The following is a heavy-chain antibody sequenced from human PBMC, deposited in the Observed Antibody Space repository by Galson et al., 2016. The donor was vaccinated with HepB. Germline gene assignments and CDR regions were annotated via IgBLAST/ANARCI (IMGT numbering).Heavy chain of an antibody. Sequence: SLRLSCAASGFIFSNYNMNWVRQAPGKGMEWVSYVSPNGNTKYYADPVKGRFSISKDNAKNSLSLQMTSLGDDDTAVYYCARGLPFHSSGWYFDSWGQGILVTVSS. CDR2: VSPNGNTK. CDR1: GFIFSNYN. V-gene: IGHV3-48*02. D-gene: IGHD6-19*01. CDR3: ARGLPFHSSGWYFDS. J-gene: IGHJ4*02.